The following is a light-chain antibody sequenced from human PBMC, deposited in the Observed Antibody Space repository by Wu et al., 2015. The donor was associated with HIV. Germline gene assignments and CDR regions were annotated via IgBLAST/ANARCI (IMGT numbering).Light chain of an antibody. CDR3: QQNKNGPLT. Sequence: EIVLTQSPATLSLSPRERATLSCRASESVSGHLAWLQQRPGHAPKSLINDASNKVTGIPARFSVSGSGTDFTLTISSLEPEDFAVYYCQQNKNGPLTFGQGTRLDIK. CDR2: DAS. CDR1: ESVSGH. J-gene: IGKJ5*01. V-gene: IGKV3-11*01.